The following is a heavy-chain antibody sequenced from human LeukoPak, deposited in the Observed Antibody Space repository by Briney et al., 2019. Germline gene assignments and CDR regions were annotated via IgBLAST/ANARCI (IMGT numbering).Heavy chain of an antibody. CDR3: ARAFSSGYHSYDAFDL. V-gene: IGHV1-8*01. CDR1: GNTFTSYD. J-gene: IGHJ3*01. Sequence: ASVKVSCKASGNTFTSYDINLVRQATGQGLEWMGWMNPKSGNTGYEQKFQGRVTMTRNTSITTAYMELSSLRSEDTAVYYCARAFSSGYHSYDAFDLWGQGTMVTVSS. D-gene: IGHD3-22*01. CDR2: MNPKSGNT.